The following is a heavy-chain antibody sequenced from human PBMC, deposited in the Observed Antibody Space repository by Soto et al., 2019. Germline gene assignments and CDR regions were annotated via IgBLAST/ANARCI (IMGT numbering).Heavy chain of an antibody. CDR1: GGSVSSGSYF. J-gene: IGHJ5*02. V-gene: IGHV4-61*01. CDR3: ARSPDDYSWFDP. CDR2: VYHSGST. D-gene: IGHD4-4*01. Sequence: PSETLSLTCTVSGGSVSSGSYFWSWIRQAPGKGLEWIAYVYHSGSTNYNPSLKSRVTISMDTSKNEFSLKMSSVTAADTAVYYCARSPDDYSWFDPWGQGTLVTVSS.